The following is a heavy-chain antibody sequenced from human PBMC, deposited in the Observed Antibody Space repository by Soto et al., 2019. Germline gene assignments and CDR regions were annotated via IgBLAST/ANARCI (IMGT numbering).Heavy chain of an antibody. CDR3: AREHAELLIQPYYGLDV. V-gene: IGHV3-21*06. Sequence: GGSLRLSCAASSFTFSRYAMTWVRQAPGRGLEWVSSISGTGNHIYYAESVKGRFTVSRDNAKSSLFLQMNSLRAEDTAVYYCAREHAELLIQPYYGLDVWGLGTTVTVS. D-gene: IGHD2-15*01. CDR2: ISGTGNHI. CDR1: SFTFSRYA. J-gene: IGHJ6*02.